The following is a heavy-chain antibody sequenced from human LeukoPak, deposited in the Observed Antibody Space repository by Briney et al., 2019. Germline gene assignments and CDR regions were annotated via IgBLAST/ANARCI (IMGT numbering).Heavy chain of an antibody. CDR3: ARDAVDTANAV. J-gene: IGHJ6*02. Sequence: GGSLRLSCAASGLTFSNYWMHWVRQAPGKGLVWVARINTDGSNTNYADSVKGRFTISRDNAKNTLYLQMNSLRAEDTAVYYCARDAVDTANAVWGQGTTVTVSS. V-gene: IGHV3-74*01. CDR2: INTDGSNT. CDR1: GLTFSNYW. D-gene: IGHD5-18*01.